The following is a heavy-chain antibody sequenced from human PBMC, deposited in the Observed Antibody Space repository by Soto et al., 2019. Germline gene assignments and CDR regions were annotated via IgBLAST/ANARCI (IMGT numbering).Heavy chain of an antibody. Sequence: QVQLVQSGAEVKKPGSSVKVSCKASGGTFSSYAISWVRQAPGQGLEWMGGIIPIFGTADYAQKFQGRVTITADESTSTAYMGLGSLRSEETAVYYCASHSSLRGYCISTSCYGYYYGMDVWGQGTTVTVSS. V-gene: IGHV1-69*12. D-gene: IGHD2-2*01. CDR1: GGTFSSYA. J-gene: IGHJ6*02. CDR2: IIPIFGTA. CDR3: ASHSSLRGYCISTSCYGYYYGMDV.